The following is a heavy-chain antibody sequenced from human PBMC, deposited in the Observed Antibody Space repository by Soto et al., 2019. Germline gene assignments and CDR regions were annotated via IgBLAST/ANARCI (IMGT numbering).Heavy chain of an antibody. Sequence: EVQLLESEGGLVQPGGSLRLSCAASGFTVSSYAMSWVRQAPGKGLEWVSAISGSGGSTYYADSVKGRFTISRDNSKNTLYLQMNSLRAEDTAVYYCAKDRYSRSPGGYSFDFDYWGQGTLVTVSS. J-gene: IGHJ4*02. D-gene: IGHD6-6*01. CDR3: AKDRYSRSPGGYSFDFDY. V-gene: IGHV3-23*01. CDR2: ISGSGGST. CDR1: GFTVSSYA.